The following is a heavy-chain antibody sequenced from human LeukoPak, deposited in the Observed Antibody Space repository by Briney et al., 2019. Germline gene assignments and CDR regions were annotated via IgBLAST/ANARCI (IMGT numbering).Heavy chain of an antibody. J-gene: IGHJ6*04. CDR1: GYTFTSYG. D-gene: IGHD2-2*03. CDR3: ARDGYCSSTICYVDYYYGMDV. CDR2: ISAYNGNT. Sequence: ASVKVPCKASGYTFTSYGISWVRQAPGQGLEWMGWISAYNGNTNYAKKIQGRVTMTTGTSTSAAYMELRSLRSDDTAVYYCARDGYCSSTICYVDYYYGMDVWGKGTTVTASS. V-gene: IGHV1-18*04.